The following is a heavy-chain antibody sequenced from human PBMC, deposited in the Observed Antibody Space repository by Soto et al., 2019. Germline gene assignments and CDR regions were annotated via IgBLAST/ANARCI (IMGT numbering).Heavy chain of an antibody. CDR1: GGSISSSNW. V-gene: IGHV4-4*02. D-gene: IGHD2-8*01. CDR3: AVGVALGYCTNGVCYNYYYGMEV. J-gene: IGHJ6*02. CDR2: IYHSGST. Sequence: PSETLSLTCTVSGGSISSSNWWSWVRQPPGKGLEWIGEIYHSGSTNYNPSLKSRVTISVDKSKNQFSLKLSSVTAADTAVYYCAVGVALGYCTNGVCYNYYYGMEVWGQGTTVTVSS.